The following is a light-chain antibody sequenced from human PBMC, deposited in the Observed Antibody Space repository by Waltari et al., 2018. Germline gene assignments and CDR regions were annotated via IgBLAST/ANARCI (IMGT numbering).Light chain of an antibody. CDR2: RND. J-gene: IGLJ3*02. CDR1: RSHLGRSF. CDR3: AAWDDSLTVR. V-gene: IGLV1-47*01. Sequence: QSVLTQPPSASGTPGQSVTISCSGSRSHLGRSFVCWYQHLPGTAPKLLIYRNDQRPSGVPDRFSGSRSGTSASLAISGLRSEDEADYYCAAWDDSLTVRFGGGTKLTVL.